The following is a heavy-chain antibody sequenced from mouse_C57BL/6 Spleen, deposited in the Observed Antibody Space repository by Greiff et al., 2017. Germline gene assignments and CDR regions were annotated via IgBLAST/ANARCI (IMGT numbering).Heavy chain of an antibody. CDR3: AREGTIYDGYYGYFDY. D-gene: IGHD2-3*01. CDR1: GFTFSDYY. Sequence: EVKLMESEGGLVQPGSSMKLSCTASGFTFSDYYMAWVRQVPEKGLEWVANINYDGSSTYYLDSLKSRFIISRDNAKNILYLQMSSLKSEDTATYYCAREGTIYDGYYGYFDYWGQGTTLTVSS. V-gene: IGHV5-16*01. J-gene: IGHJ2*01. CDR2: INYDGSST.